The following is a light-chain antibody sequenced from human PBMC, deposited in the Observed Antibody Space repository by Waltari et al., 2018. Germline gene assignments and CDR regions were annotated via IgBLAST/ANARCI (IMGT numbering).Light chain of an antibody. CDR2: STN. Sequence: QTVVTQEPSFSVSPGGTVTLTCGLSSGSVSTSYYPSWYQQTPGQDPPPLIYSTNTRSSGVPDRCSCSILGNKAALTITGDQADDESDYYCVLYMGSGISVFGSGTKVTVL. V-gene: IGLV8-61*01. CDR3: VLYMGSGISV. CDR1: SGSVSTSYY. J-gene: IGLJ6*01.